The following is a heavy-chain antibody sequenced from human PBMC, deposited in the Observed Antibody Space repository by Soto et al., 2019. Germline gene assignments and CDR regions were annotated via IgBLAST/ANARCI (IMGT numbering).Heavy chain of an antibody. CDR2: INPNSGGT. V-gene: IGHV1-2*04. CDR3: AREVVVVAATGSPYYYYGMDV. J-gene: IGHJ6*02. Sequence: ASVKVSCKASGYTFTGYYMHWVRQAPGQGLEWMGWINPNSGGTNYAQKFQGWVTMTRDTSISTAYMELSRLRSDDTAVYYCAREVVVVAATGSPYYYYGMDVWGQGTTVTVSS. D-gene: IGHD2-15*01. CDR1: GYTFTGYY.